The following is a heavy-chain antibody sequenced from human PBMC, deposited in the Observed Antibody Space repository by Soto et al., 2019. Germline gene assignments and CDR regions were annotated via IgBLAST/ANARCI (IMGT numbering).Heavy chain of an antibody. Sequence: EMQLVQSRAEVRKPGESLRISCQGSGFTFVNYWIAWVRRKPAQGLEWMGLIYPGDSDTRYSLSFEGEVVISVDKSITTAYLQWNSLKTSDSAMYYCALGAHYGVDVWCQGTTVSVSS. V-gene: IGHV5-51*01. CDR2: IYPGDSDT. CDR1: GFTFVNYW. J-gene: IGHJ6*02. CDR3: ALGAHYGVDV. D-gene: IGHD3-16*01.